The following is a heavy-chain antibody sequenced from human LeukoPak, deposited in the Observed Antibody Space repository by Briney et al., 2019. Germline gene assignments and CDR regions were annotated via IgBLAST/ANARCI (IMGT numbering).Heavy chain of an antibody. V-gene: IGHV3-73*01. CDR2: IRSEANSYAP. Sequence: GGSLRLSCAQSLFTFSASAMHWVRHASGGGVECVGRIRSEANSYAPAYAASVKGSFNISRDDSKNTTYLQINSLKTQDTAVYYCTRQQQLASYYYYYYYMDAWGKGTTVTASS. CDR3: TRQQQLASYYYYYYYMDA. CDR1: LFTFSASA. D-gene: IGHD6-13*01. J-gene: IGHJ6*03.